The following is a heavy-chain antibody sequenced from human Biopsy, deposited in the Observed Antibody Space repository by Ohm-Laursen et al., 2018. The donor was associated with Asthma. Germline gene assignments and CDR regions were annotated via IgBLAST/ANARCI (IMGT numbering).Heavy chain of an antibody. CDR1: PGSINDYY. CDR2: VHSTGST. V-gene: IGHV4-59*01. CDR3: ARATSTWSQSGPHYFDH. D-gene: IGHD6-13*01. Sequence: SETLSLTCTVSPGSINDYYWNWIRQFPGKGLEWIGYVHSTGSTMFNPSLKSRLTISVDTSVDQVSLKLTSVTAADTAVYYCARATSTWSQSGPHYFDHWGQGTLVTVSS. J-gene: IGHJ4*02.